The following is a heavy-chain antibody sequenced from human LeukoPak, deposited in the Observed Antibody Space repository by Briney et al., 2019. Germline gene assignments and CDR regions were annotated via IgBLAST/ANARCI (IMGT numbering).Heavy chain of an antibody. D-gene: IGHD3-9*01. Sequence: SETLSLTCTVSGGSISSSSYYWGWIRQPPGKGLEWIGSSYYSGSTYYNPSLKSRVTISVDTSKNQFSLKLSSVTAADTAVYYCARVGEYDIKSIYFDYWGQGTLVTVSS. CDR3: ARVGEYDIKSIYFDY. V-gene: IGHV4-39*01. CDR2: SYYSGST. CDR1: GGSISSSSYY. J-gene: IGHJ4*02.